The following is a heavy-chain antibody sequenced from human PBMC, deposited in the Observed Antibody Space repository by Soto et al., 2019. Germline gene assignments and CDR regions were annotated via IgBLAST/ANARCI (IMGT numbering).Heavy chain of an antibody. D-gene: IGHD2-21*02. J-gene: IGHJ6*02. CDR2: IYYGGST. CDR3: ARDLWGYCGTDCYPLDV. V-gene: IGHV4-59*01. Sequence: PSETLSLTCTVSGGSLSDYYWSWIRQPPGKGLEWIGYIYYGGSTTYNPSLKSRVTISVDTSKNQFSLKLSSVTAADTAVYYCARDLWGYCGTDCYPLDVWGQGTTVTVSS. CDR1: GGSLSDYY.